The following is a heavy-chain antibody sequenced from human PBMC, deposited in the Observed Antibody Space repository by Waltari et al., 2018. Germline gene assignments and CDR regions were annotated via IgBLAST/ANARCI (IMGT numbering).Heavy chain of an antibody. J-gene: IGHJ6*02. CDR2: TIPIFGNA. D-gene: IGHD3-9*01. CDR3: ARSHYDILTGYRSGGMDV. Sequence: QVQLVQSGAEVKKPGSSVKVSCKASGGTFSSYAISWVRQAPGPGLEWMGGTIPIFGNANDAQKFQGRVTITADEFTSTAYMELSSLRSEDTAVYYCARSHYDILTGYRSGGMDVWGQGTTVTVSS. V-gene: IGHV1-69*01. CDR1: GGTFSSYA.